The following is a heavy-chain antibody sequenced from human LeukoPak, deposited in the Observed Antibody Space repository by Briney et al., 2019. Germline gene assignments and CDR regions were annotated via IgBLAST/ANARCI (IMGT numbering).Heavy chain of an antibody. CDR1: GFPFSRHA. D-gene: IGHD2-21*02. Sequence: GGSLRLSCAASGFPFSRHAMSWVRQPPGKGLEWVSAISNGKTYYADSVRGRLTISRDDSKNTVYLQMNSLRDEDTALYYCVREAGYCASVCLKSNWFDPWGQGTLVTVSS. J-gene: IGHJ5*02. V-gene: IGHV3-23*01. CDR3: VREAGYCASVCLKSNWFDP. CDR2: ISNGKT.